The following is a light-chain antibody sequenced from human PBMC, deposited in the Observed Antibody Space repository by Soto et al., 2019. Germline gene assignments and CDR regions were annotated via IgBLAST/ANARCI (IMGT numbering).Light chain of an antibody. CDR2: EAS. CDR1: QSVSGN. Sequence: EIVMTQSPATLSVSPGERATLSCRASQSVSGNLAWYQQKPGQAPRLLIYEASIRATGTPARFSGSGSRTEFTLSISSLQSEDFAVYYCKQYKDWSPITFGGGNQVEIK. CDR3: KQYKDWSPIT. J-gene: IGKJ4*01. V-gene: IGKV3-15*01.